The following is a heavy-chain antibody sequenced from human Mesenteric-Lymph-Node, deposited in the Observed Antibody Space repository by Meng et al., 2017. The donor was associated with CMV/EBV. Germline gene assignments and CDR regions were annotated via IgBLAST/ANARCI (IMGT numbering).Heavy chain of an antibody. J-gene: IGHJ5*02. Sequence: SETLSLTCTVSGGSVSSGSYYWSWIRQPPGKGLEWIGYIYYSGSTNYNPSLKSRVTISVDTSKNQFSLKLSSVTAADTAVYYCARLWPRITMVRGRGNWFDPWGQGTLVTVSS. V-gene: IGHV4-61*01. CDR1: GGSVSSGSYY. CDR2: IYYSGST. D-gene: IGHD3-10*01. CDR3: ARLWPRITMVRGRGNWFDP.